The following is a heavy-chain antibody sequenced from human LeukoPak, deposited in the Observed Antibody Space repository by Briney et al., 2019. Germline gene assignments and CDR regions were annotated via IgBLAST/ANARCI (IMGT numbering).Heavy chain of an antibody. CDR3: AKDRSYYDSGGYRNFDC. Sequence: GGSLRLSCAASGFTFSSYGMHWVRQAPGKGLEWVAFIRYDGSNKYYADSVKGRFTISRDNSKNTLYLQMNSLSAEDTAVYYCAKDRSYYDSGGYRNFDCWGQGTLVTVSS. CDR1: GFTFSSYG. D-gene: IGHD3-22*01. CDR2: IRYDGSNK. J-gene: IGHJ4*02. V-gene: IGHV3-30*02.